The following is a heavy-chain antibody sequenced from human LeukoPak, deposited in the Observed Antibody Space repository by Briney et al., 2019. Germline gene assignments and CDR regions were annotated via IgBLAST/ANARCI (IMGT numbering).Heavy chain of an antibody. CDR2: VSGSGGST. Sequence: GGSLRLACAASGFTFSSYAMSWVRQAPGKGLEWVSAVSGSGGSTYYADSVKGRFTISRDNSKNTLYLQMNSLRAEDTAVYYCAKEKDGDSDAFDIWGQGTLVTVSS. V-gene: IGHV3-23*01. CDR1: GFTFSSYA. CDR3: AKEKDGDSDAFDI. D-gene: IGHD4-17*01. J-gene: IGHJ3*02.